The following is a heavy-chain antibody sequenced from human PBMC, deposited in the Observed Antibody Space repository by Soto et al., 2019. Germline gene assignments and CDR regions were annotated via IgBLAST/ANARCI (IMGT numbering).Heavy chain of an antibody. CDR2: ISYDGSNK. J-gene: IGHJ6*02. D-gene: IGHD3-16*02. CDR3: AKMITFGGVIVNSYYGMDV. CDR1: GFTFSSYG. V-gene: IGHV3-30*18. Sequence: VGSLRLSCAASGFTFSSYGMHWVRQAPGKGLEWVAVISYDGSNKYYADSVKGRFTISRDNSKNTLYLQMNSLRAEDTAVYYCAKMITFGGVIVNSYYGMDVWGQGTTVTVSS.